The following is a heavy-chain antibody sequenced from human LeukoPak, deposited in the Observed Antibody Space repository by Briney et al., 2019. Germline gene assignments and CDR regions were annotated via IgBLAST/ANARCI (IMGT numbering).Heavy chain of an antibody. Sequence: SETLSLTCAVSGGSISSGGYSWSWIRQPPGKGLEWIGYIYHSGSTYYNPSLKSRVTISVDTSKNQFSLKLSSVTAADTAVYYCARHLTAVAGYYFDYWGQGTLVTVSS. CDR3: ARHLTAVAGYYFDY. D-gene: IGHD6-19*01. CDR1: GGSISSGGYS. V-gene: IGHV4-30-2*03. J-gene: IGHJ4*02. CDR2: IYHSGST.